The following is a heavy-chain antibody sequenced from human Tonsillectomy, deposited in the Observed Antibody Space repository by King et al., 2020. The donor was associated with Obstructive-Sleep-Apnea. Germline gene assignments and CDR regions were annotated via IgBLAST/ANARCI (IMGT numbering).Heavy chain of an antibody. V-gene: IGHV3-23*04. D-gene: IGHD3-9*01. CDR2: VGGSGDSI. Sequence: VQLVESGGGLVQPGGSLRLSCAASGFTFSSYVMSWVRQSPGKGVDWVSVVGGSGDSIYSADSVKGRFSISRDNSKNTLYLQMNSLRAEDTAVYFCAKKLPSLTGLAYWGQGTLVTVSS. J-gene: IGHJ4*02. CDR3: AKKLPSLTGLAY. CDR1: GFTFSSYV.